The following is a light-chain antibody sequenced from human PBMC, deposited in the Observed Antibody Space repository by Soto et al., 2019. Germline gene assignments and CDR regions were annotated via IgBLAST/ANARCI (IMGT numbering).Light chain of an antibody. CDR3: LQDHDYPRT. J-gene: IGKJ1*01. Sequence: AIQITQSPTSPSASVGDRVIITCRASQDISKDLGWYQQKPGKAPKFLIYSATSTQSGVPSTFSGSGFGTEFTLTISSLQPEDFATYYCLQDHDYPRTFGQGTKVEF. CDR2: SAT. V-gene: IGKV1-6*01. CDR1: QDISKD.